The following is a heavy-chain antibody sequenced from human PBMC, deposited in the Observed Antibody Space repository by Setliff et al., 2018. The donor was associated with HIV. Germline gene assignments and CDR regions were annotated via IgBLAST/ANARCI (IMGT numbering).Heavy chain of an antibody. J-gene: IGHJ4*02. CDR3: ARGPNWGRFYYFEY. CDR2: ISGSGGST. D-gene: IGHD7-27*01. CDR1: GFTFISYA. V-gene: IGHV3-23*01. Sequence: GSLRLSCAASGFTFISYAMSWVRQAPGKGLEWVSAISGSGGSTYYADSVKGRFTISRDNSKNSLYLQMNSLRAEDTAVYYCARGPNWGRFYYFEYWGQGTLVTVSS.